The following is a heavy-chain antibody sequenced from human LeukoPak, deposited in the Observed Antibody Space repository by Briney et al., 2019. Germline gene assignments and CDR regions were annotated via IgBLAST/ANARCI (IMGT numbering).Heavy chain of an antibody. Sequence: SVKVSCKASGGTFSSYAISWVRQAPGQGLEWMGGIIPLFGTANYAQKFQGRVTITADESTSTAYMELSSLRSEDTAVYYCARDGFYDSSGYSLYWYFDLWGRGTLVTVSS. CDR2: IIPLFGTA. V-gene: IGHV1-69*13. CDR1: GGTFSSYA. J-gene: IGHJ2*01. CDR3: ARDGFYDSSGYSLYWYFDL. D-gene: IGHD3-22*01.